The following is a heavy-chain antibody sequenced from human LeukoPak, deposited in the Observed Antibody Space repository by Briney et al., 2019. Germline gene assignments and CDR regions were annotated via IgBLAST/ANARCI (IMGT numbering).Heavy chain of an antibody. CDR2: INPHSGAT. D-gene: IGHD5/OR15-5a*01. V-gene: IGHV1-2*02. CDR3: ATSSSVTHTRDP. J-gene: IGHJ5*02. Sequence: ASVTVSCTSSGYGFSYVYFNWVRQAPGQGLEWMGWINPHSGATNYAQRFQGRVSMDASFDTAYMELSRLTSDDTAVYYCATSSSVTHTRDPWGQGTLVTVSS. CDR1: GYGFSYVY.